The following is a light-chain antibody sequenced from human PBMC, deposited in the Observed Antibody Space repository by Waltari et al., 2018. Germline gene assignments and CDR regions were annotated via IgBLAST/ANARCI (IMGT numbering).Light chain of an antibody. Sequence: KVVTQSPVTLSVSPGERATLSCRNSQSLGSSLAWYQQKPGQAPRLLTYHASTRATGSPARFSGSGSETEFTLTISSLQSEDFAVYYCQQYNNWPPGTFGQGTKVGV. CDR2: HAS. CDR3: QQYNNWPPGT. CDR1: QSLGSS. J-gene: IGKJ1*01. V-gene: IGKV3-15*01.